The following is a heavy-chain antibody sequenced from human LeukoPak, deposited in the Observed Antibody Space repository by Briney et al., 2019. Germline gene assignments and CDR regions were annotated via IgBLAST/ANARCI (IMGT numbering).Heavy chain of an antibody. CDR1: GFTFSSYW. CDR2: INSDGSST. Sequence: GGSLRLSCAASGFTFSSYWMHWVRQAPGKGLVWVSRINSDGSSTSYADSVKGRFTISRDNAKNTLYLQMNSLRAEDTAVYYWARPFDFWSGYYDYWGQGTLVTVSS. J-gene: IGHJ4*02. V-gene: IGHV3-74*01. CDR3: ARPFDFWSGYYDY. D-gene: IGHD3-3*01.